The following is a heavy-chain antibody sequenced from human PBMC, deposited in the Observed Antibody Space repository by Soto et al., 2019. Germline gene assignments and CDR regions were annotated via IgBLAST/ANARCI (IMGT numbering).Heavy chain of an antibody. J-gene: IGHJ5*02. V-gene: IGHV1-8*01. CDR2: MNPNSGNT. CDR3: ARERSAAGTGGFDP. CDR1: GYTFTSYD. Sequence: QVQLVQSGAEVKKPGASVKVSCKASGYTFTSYDINWVRQATGPGLEWMGWMNPNSGNTDYAQKFQGRVTMTRNTSISTAYMELSSLRSEDTAVYYCARERSAAGTGGFDPWGQGTLVTVSS. D-gene: IGHD6-13*01.